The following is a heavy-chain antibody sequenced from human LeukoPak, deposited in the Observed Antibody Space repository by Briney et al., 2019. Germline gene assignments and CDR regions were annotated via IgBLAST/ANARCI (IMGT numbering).Heavy chain of an antibody. CDR3: AKPPGKYCSGGSCHYFDY. J-gene: IGHJ4*02. CDR1: GFPFSDFW. D-gene: IGHD2-15*01. Sequence: GGSLRLSCTASGFPFSDFWMTWVRQAPGKGLEWVANIKKDGTETYYVDSVKGRFTVSRDNSKNTLYLQMNSLRAEDTAVYYCAKPPGKYCSGGSCHYFDYWGQGTLVTVSS. V-gene: IGHV3-7*01. CDR2: IKKDGTET.